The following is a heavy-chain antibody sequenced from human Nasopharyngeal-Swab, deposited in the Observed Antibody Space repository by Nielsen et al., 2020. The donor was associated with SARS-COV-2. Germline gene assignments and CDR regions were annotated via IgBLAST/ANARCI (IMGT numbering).Heavy chain of an antibody. CDR2: VKQDGTEK. CDR1: GFTFSNYW. D-gene: IGHD5/OR15-5a*01. J-gene: IGHJ4*02. Sequence: GESLKISCAASGFTFSNYWMTWVRQAPGKGLEWVANVKQDGTEKYYVDSVKGRFTISGDNAKNSLYLQMNSLRVEDTAVYYCARKSSPFSASVHWGQGSLVTVSS. V-gene: IGHV3-7*01. CDR3: ARKSSPFSASVH.